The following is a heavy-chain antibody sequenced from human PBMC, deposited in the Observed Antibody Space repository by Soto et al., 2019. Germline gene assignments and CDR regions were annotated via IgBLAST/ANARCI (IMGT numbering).Heavy chain of an antibody. CDR2: ISGSGGST. V-gene: IGHV3-23*01. J-gene: IGHJ4*02. D-gene: IGHD2-2*01. CDR3: AKYHPYCSSTSCYY. CDR1: GFTFSSYA. Sequence: HPGGSLRLSCAASGFTFSSYAMSWVRQAPGKGLEWVSAISGSGGSTYYADSVKGRFTISRDNSKNTLYLQMNSLRAEDTAVYYCAKYHPYCSSTSCYYWGQGTLVTVSS.